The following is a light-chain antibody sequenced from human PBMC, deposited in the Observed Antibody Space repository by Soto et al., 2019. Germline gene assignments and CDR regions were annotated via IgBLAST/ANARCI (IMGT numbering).Light chain of an antibody. CDR3: SSYTSNIFF. V-gene: IGLV2-14*03. CDR2: DVS. J-gene: IGLJ1*01. CDR1: SSDIGDFDS. Sequence: QSALTQPASVSGSPGQSITISCTATSSDIGDFDSVSWYQQHPGKAPKLVIYDVSDRPSGISDRFSGSWFGNTASLTISGLQTEDEADYYCSSYTSNIFFFGTGTKVTVL.